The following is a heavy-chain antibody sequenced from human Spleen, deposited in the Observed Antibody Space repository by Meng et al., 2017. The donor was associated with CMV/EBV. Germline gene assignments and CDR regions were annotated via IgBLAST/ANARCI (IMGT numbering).Heavy chain of an antibody. CDR3: ARDLVVPAAAHFDY. J-gene: IGHJ4*02. CDR1: GFTFRDYY. V-gene: IGHV3-11*01. D-gene: IGHD2-2*01. CDR2: ISRSGDKI. Sequence: GESLKISCAASGFTFRDYYMSWIRQAPGKGLEWVSYISRSGDKIYYADSVKGRFTISRDNARNSLFLQMDSLRVEDTAVYYCARDLVVPAAAHFDYWGQGTLVTVSS.